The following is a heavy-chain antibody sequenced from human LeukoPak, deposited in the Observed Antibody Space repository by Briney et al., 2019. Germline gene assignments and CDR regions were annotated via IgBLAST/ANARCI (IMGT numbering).Heavy chain of an antibody. CDR3: ARGGIVVVPAHRREIWFEP. V-gene: IGHV4-31*03. CDR1: GGSISSGGYY. D-gene: IGHD2-2*01. Sequence: PSETLSLTCTVSGGSISSGGYYWSWIRQHPGKGLEWIGYIYYSGSTYYNPSLKSRVTISVDTSKNQFSLKLSSVTAADTAVYYCARGGIVVVPAHRREIWFEPWGQGTLVTVSS. J-gene: IGHJ5*02. CDR2: IYYSGST.